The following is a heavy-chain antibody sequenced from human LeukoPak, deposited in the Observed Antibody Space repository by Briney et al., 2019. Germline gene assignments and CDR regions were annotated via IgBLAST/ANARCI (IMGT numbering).Heavy chain of an antibody. CDR1: GFIFSRYE. CDR2: ISSTGSTI. V-gene: IGHV3-48*03. CDR3: ARDELDDY. Sequence: TGGSLRLSCAASGFIFSRYEMNCVRQAPGKGLEWVSYISSTGSTIYYADSVKGRFTISRDNAKNSLYLQMNSLRAEDTAVYHCARDELDDYWGQGTLVTVSS. J-gene: IGHJ4*02. D-gene: IGHD1-26*01.